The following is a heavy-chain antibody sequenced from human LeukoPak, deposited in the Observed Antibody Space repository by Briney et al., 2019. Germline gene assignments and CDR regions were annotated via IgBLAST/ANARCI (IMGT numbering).Heavy chain of an antibody. CDR2: INDYTGDT. V-gene: IGHV4-34*01. Sequence: SETLSLTCSVYAWTFSYYLWTWIPHSPGKGLVWIVEINDYTGDTYYNPSLNSRVSISLEKSKNQLSLELRSVTAADTAVYYCARGRIAKIVVVHSFSYGMDVWGQGATVTVSS. CDR3: ARGRIAKIVVVHSFSYGMDV. D-gene: IGHD3-22*01. J-gene: IGHJ6*02. CDR1: AWTFSYYL.